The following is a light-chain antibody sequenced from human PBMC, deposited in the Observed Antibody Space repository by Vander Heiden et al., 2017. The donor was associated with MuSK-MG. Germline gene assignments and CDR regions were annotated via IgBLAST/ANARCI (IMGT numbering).Light chain of an antibody. Sequence: DILMTQSPSSLSASLRDRVTISCRASEYINTDLNWYQHKPGKAPKLLIYGASSLQSGVPSRFSGGGSGTYFTLTISDLQPDDFATYYCQHSYDPPPWTFGQGTKVEV. CDR2: GAS. CDR3: QHSYDPPPWT. J-gene: IGKJ1*01. V-gene: IGKV1-39*01. CDR1: EYINTD.